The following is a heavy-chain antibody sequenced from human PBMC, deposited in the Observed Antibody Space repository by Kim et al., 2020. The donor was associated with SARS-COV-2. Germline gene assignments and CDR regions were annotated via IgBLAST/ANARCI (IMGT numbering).Heavy chain of an antibody. CDR3: AKDARHGSGSYSFDY. CDR1: GFTFDDYA. V-gene: IGHV3-9*01. J-gene: IGHJ4*02. Sequence: GGSLRLSCAASGFTFDDYAMHWVRQAPGKGLEWVSGISWNSGSIGYADSVKGRFTISRDNAKNSLYLQMNSLRAEDTALYYCAKDARHGSGSYSFDYWGQGTLVTVSS. D-gene: IGHD3-10*01. CDR2: ISWNSGSI.